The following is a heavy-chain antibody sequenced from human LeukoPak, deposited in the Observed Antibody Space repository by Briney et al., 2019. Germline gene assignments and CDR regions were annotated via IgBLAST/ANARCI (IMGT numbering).Heavy chain of an antibody. CDR3: ARYYYDSSGYLLDY. Sequence: SVTVSCTASGGTFSIYAISWVRQAPGQGLEWMGGIIPIFGTANYAQKFQGRVTITADESTSTAYMELSSLRSEDTAVYYCARYYYDSSGYLLDYWGQGTLVTVSS. CDR2: IIPIFGTA. D-gene: IGHD3-22*01. J-gene: IGHJ4*02. CDR1: GGTFSIYA. V-gene: IGHV1-69*13.